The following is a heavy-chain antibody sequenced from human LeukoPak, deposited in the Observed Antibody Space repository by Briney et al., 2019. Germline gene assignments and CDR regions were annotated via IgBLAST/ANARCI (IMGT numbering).Heavy chain of an antibody. J-gene: IGHJ6*02. CDR2: IYYSGST. Sequence: SQTLSLTCTVSGGSISSGDYYWSWIRQPPGKGLEWIGYIYYSGSTYYNPSLKSRVTISVDTSKNQFSLKLSSVTAADTAVYYCAREGRGSDFWSGYYYGMDVWGQGTTVNVSS. D-gene: IGHD3-3*01. CDR1: GGSISSGDYY. CDR3: AREGRGSDFWSGYYYGMDV. V-gene: IGHV4-30-4*01.